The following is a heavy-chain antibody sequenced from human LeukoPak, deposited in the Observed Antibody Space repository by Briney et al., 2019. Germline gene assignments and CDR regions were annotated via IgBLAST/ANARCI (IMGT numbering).Heavy chain of an antibody. J-gene: IGHJ4*02. CDR2: IRRKINSNAT. CDR3: TRLREDYGDFDY. D-gene: IGHD4-17*01. V-gene: IGHV3-73*01. Sequence: PGGSLRLSCAASGFTFSGSAIHWVRQASGKGLEWLGRIRRKINSNATVYAASVKGRFTISRDDSKNTAYLQMNSLKTEDTAVYYCTRLREDYGDFDYWGQGTLVTVSS. CDR1: GFTFSGSA.